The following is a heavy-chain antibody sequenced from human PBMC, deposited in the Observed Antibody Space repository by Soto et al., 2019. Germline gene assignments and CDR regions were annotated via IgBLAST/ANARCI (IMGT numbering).Heavy chain of an antibody. D-gene: IGHD1-26*01. Sequence: EVRLVESGGGLVQPGGSLRLSCVASGFSFNTYAMTWVRQASGKGPEWISFTTFDGSDKYYADSVKGRFIISRDNAKNTLYLQMSSLRHDDTAMYFCARAVGLWRFDYWGQGAQVTVSS. CDR2: TTFDGSDK. J-gene: IGHJ4*02. CDR3: ARAVGLWRFDY. CDR1: GFSFNTYA. V-gene: IGHV3-48*02.